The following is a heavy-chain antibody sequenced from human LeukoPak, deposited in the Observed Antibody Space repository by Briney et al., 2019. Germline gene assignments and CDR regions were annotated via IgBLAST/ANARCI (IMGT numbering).Heavy chain of an antibody. CDR3: ARQTGSGLFTLP. CDR2: IYYTGNT. Sequence: PSETLSLTCTVSGISISSSNSYWGWIRQPPGKGLEWIGSIYYTGNTYYNAPLKSRVTISIDTSKNQISLRLTSVTAADTAMYYRARQTGSGLFTLPGGQGTLVTVSS. CDR1: GISISSSNSY. J-gene: IGHJ4*02. D-gene: IGHD3/OR15-3a*01. V-gene: IGHV4-39*01.